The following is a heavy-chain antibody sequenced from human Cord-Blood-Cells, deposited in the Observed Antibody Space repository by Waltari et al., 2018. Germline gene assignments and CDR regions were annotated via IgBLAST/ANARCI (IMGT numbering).Heavy chain of an antibody. V-gene: IGHV4-39*01. J-gene: IGHJ3*02. CDR1: GGSISSSSYY. D-gene: IGHD6-6*01. CDR2: IYYSGST. Sequence: QLQLPESGPGLVKPSETLFLTCPVSGGSISSSSYYLGWIRQPPGKGLEWIGSIYYSGSTYYNPSLKSRVTISVDTSKNQFSLKLSSVTAADTAVYYCASPLEYSSSSAFDIRGQGTMVTVSS. CDR3: ASPLEYSSSSAFDI.